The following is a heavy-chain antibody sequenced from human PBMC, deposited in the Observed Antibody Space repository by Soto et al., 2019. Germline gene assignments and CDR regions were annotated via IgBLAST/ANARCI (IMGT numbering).Heavy chain of an antibody. CDR1: GTSISSYC. V-gene: IGHV4-59*03. CDR2: IYDSGNT. CDR3: VSSRSAVYGDPLDI. J-gene: IGHJ3*02. Sequence: SEALSLTCSVSGTSISSYCRNWIRQPPGKGLEWIGCIYDSGNTHYNPSLKSRVTISLDTPKNQFSLKLSSVTAADTAVYYCVSSRSAVYGDPLDIWAQVTMLTV. D-gene: IGHD3-3*01.